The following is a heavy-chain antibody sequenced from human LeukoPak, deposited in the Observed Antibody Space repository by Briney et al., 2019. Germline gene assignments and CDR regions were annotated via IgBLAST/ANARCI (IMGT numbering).Heavy chain of an antibody. J-gene: IGHJ4*02. CDR1: SDYISTYY. V-gene: IGHV4-59*01. D-gene: IGHD1-26*01. Sequence: SETLSFTCTVSSDYISTYYWSWLRQPPGKGLEWIGYVYYGGTTDYNPSLKSRVTILEDTSRKQFSLNLDSVTAADTAVYYCARRAHSASSSWGYYFDYWGQGILVTVSS. CDR3: ARRAHSASSSWGYYFDY. CDR2: VYYGGTT.